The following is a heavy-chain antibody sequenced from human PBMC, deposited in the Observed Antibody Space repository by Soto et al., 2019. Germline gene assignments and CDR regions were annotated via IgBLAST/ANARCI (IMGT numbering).Heavy chain of an antibody. Sequence: GGSLRLSCAASGFTFSSYGMHWVRQAPGKGLEWVAVISYDGSNKYYADSVKGRFTISRDNSKNTLYLQMNSLRAEDTAVYYCATDRSGYIRAYVDYWGQGTLVTVSS. CDR1: GFTFSSYG. V-gene: IGHV3-30*03. CDR3: ATDRSGYIRAYVDY. J-gene: IGHJ4*02. D-gene: IGHD5-18*01. CDR2: ISYDGSNK.